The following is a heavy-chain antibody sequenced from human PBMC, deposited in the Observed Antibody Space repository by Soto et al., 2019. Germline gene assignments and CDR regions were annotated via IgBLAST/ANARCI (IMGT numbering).Heavy chain of an antibody. D-gene: IGHD5-12*01. Sequence: QVQLVQSEAEVKKPGSSVKVSCKASGGTFSTFAISWVRQAPGQGLEWIGRIIPVLDIPNYAQKFLGRVKITADKSANTAYMELSGLRSDDTAVYYCATSVELATSDYWGQGTLVTVSS. J-gene: IGHJ4*02. V-gene: IGHV1-69*02. CDR1: GGTFSTFA. CDR2: IIPVLDIP. CDR3: ATSVELATSDY.